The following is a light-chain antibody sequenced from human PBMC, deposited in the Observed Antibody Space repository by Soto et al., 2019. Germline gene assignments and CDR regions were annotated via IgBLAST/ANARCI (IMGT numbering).Light chain of an antibody. CDR2: EVN. J-gene: IGLJ1*01. CDR1: SSDVGYYNY. Sequence: QSALTQPPSASGSPGQSVTISCTGTSSDVGYYNYVSWYQQHPGKAPKLMIYEVNKRPSGVPDRFSGSKSGNTASLTVSGLQPEDEADYYCSSHAGYNNFYVFGTGTKVTVL. CDR3: SSHAGYNNFYV. V-gene: IGLV2-8*01.